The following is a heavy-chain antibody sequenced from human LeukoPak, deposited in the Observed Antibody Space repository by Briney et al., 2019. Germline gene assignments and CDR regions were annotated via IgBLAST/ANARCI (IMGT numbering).Heavy chain of an antibody. CDR2: IKQDGSEK. D-gene: IGHD3-22*01. J-gene: IGHJ4*02. CDR1: GFTFSSYW. Sequence: GGSLRLSCAASGFTFSSYWMSWVCQAPGKGLEWVANIKQDGSEKYYVDSVKGRFTISRDNAKNSLYLQMNSLRAEDTAVYYCAKGLRITMIVVVSWGQGTLVTVSS. V-gene: IGHV3-7*03. CDR3: AKGLRITMIVVVS.